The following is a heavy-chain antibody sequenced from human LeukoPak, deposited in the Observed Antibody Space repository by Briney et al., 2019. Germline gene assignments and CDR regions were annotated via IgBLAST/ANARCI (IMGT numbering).Heavy chain of an antibody. CDR1: GGTFSSYA. V-gene: IGHV1-69*13. CDR2: IIPIFGTA. D-gene: IGHD2-2*01. CDR3: AREVPAATSFDY. J-gene: IGHJ4*02. Sequence: SVKVSCKASGGTFSSYAISWVRQAPGQGLEWMGGIIPIFGTANYAQKFQGRVTITADESTSTAYMELSSLRSEDTAVYYCAREVPAATSFDYWGQGTLVTVSS.